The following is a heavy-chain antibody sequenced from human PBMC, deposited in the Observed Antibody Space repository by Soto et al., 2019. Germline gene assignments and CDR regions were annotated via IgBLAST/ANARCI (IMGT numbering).Heavy chain of an antibody. CDR3: ARILTGYYTSRGSDY. CDR2: INHSGST. V-gene: IGHV4-34*01. CDR1: GGSFSGYY. Sequence: QVQLQQWGAGLLKPSETLSLTCAVYGGSFSGYYWSWIRQPPGKGLEWIGEINHSGSTNYNPSLKSRVTISVDTSKNQFSLKLSSVTAADTAVYYCARILTGYYTSRGSDYWGQGTLVTVSS. D-gene: IGHD3-9*01. J-gene: IGHJ4*02.